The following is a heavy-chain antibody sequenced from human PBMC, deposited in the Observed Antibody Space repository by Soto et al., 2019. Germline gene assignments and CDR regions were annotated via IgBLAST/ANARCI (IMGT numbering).Heavy chain of an antibody. V-gene: IGHV4-30-2*01. D-gene: IGHD3-9*01. CDR1: GGSVNSAGYS. Sequence: SETLSLTCAVSGGSVNSAGYSWSWIRQPPGKGLEWIGYIYHTGSTYYNPSLKSRVTISLDRSNNHFSLELSSVTAADTAVYYCARGYDILTGYYYYYDGMDVWGQGTTVTVSS. CDR3: ARGYDILTGYYYYYDGMDV. CDR2: IYHTGST. J-gene: IGHJ6*02.